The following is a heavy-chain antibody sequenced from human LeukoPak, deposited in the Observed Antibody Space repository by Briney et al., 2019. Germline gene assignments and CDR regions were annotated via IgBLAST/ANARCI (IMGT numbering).Heavy chain of an antibody. V-gene: IGHV1-69*05. CDR1: GGTFSSYA. D-gene: IGHD1-26*01. Sequence: SVKVSCKAFGGTFSSYAISWVRQAPGQGLEWMGGIIPIFGTANYAQKFQGRVTITTDESTSTAYMELSSLRSEDTAVYYCAFFWELPEYYFDYWGQGTLVTVSS. CDR2: IIPIFGTA. J-gene: IGHJ4*02. CDR3: AFFWELPEYYFDY.